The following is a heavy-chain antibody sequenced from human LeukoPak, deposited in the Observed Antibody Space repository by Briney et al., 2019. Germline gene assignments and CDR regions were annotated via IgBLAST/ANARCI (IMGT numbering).Heavy chain of an antibody. V-gene: IGHV1-69*13. Sequence: SVKVSCKASGGTFSSYAISWVRQAPGQGLEWMGGVIPIFGTANYAQKFQGRVTITADESTSTAYMELSSLRSEDTAVYYCARTAYYYDSSGYYGGYWGQGTLVTVSS. D-gene: IGHD3-22*01. CDR1: GGTFSSYA. CDR3: ARTAYYYDSSGYYGGY. J-gene: IGHJ4*02. CDR2: VIPIFGTA.